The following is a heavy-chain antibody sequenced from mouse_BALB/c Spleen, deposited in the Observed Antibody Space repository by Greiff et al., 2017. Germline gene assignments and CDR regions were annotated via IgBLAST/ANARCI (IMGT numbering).Heavy chain of an antibody. J-gene: IGHJ4*01. Sequence: QVQLQQPGAELVKPGAPVKLSCKASGYTFTSYWMNWVKQRPGRGLEWIGRIDPSDSETHYNQKFKDKATLTVDKSSSTAYIQLSSLTSEDSAVYYCARSGYYGNYRGAMDYWGQGTSVTVSS. D-gene: IGHD2-1*01. CDR2: IDPSDSET. CDR1: GYTFTSYW. V-gene: IGHV1-69*02. CDR3: ARSGYYGNYRGAMDY.